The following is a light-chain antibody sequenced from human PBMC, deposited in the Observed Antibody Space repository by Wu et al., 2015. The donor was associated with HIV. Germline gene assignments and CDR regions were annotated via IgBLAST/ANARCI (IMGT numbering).Light chain of an antibody. Sequence: EIVLTQSPGTLSLSPGERATLSCRASQSVSSNFLAWSQQKPGQAPRLLIYAASTRATGIPDRFSGSGSGTDFTLTISRLEPEDFAVYYCHQNANSPLTFGGGTKVEIK. CDR1: QSVSSNF. V-gene: IGKV3-20*01. J-gene: IGKJ4*01. CDR3: HQNANSPLT. CDR2: AAS.